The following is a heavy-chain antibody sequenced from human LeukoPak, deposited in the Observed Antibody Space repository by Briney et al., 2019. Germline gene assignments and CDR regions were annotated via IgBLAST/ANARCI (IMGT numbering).Heavy chain of an antibody. CDR2: IYYSGST. Sequence: SETLSLTCAVYGGSFSGYYWGWIRQPPGKGLEWIGSIYYSGSTYYNPSLKSRVTISVDTSKNQFSLKLSSVTAADTAVYYCARHAVNYDFWSGYPGEVDYWGQGTLVTVSS. CDR3: ARHAVNYDFWSGYPGEVDY. CDR1: GGSFSGYY. D-gene: IGHD3-3*01. V-gene: IGHV4-39*01. J-gene: IGHJ4*02.